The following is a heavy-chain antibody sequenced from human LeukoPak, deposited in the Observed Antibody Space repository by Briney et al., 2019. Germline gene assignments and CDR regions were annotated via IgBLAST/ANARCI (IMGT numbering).Heavy chain of an antibody. V-gene: IGHV1-2*02. CDR3: ARDFSWGVDY. CDR2: INGNSGAT. J-gene: IGHJ4*02. CDR1: VFTFTGHY. Sequence: ASVTVSCKASVFTFTGHYMHWVRQAPGQGLEWMGWINGNSGATNYARNFQDRVTLTRDTSISTVYMELSRLRIDDTAVYYCARDFSWGVDYWGQGTLVTVSS. D-gene: IGHD3-10*01.